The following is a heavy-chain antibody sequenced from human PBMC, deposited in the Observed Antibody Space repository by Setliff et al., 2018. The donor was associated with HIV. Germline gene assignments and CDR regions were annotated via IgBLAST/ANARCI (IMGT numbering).Heavy chain of an antibody. CDR2: INHSGST. D-gene: IGHD6-19*01. V-gene: IGHV4-34*01. CDR3: AREERGWSNRGAFDI. J-gene: IGHJ3*02. CDR1: GGSFSAYY. Sequence: LSLTCAVSGGSFSAYYWSWIRQPPGEGLEWIGEINHSGSTNYNPSLKSRVTISIDTSRKQFSLRLNSVTAADTAIYYCAREERGWSNRGAFDIWGQGTMVTVS.